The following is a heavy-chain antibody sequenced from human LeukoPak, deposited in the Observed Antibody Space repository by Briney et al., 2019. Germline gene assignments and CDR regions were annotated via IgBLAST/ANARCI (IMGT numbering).Heavy chain of an antibody. D-gene: IGHD5-18*01. CDR2: IYYSGST. J-gene: IGHJ4*02. CDR1: GGSFSGYY. Sequence: SETLSLTCAVYGGSFSGYYWSWIRQPPGKGLEWIGYIYYSGSTNYNPSLKSRVTISVDTSKNQFSLKLSSVTAADTAVYYCARGGYSYGNGVFGYWGQGTLVTVSS. CDR3: ARGGYSYGNGVFGY. V-gene: IGHV4-59*01.